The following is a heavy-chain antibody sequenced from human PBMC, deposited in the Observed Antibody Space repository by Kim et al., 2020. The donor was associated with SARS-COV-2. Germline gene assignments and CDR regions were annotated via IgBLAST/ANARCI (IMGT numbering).Heavy chain of an antibody. CDR2: ISGSGGST. D-gene: IGHD6-19*01. J-gene: IGHJ4*02. CDR3: AKDPPEGYGIAVAGTGPDY. Sequence: GGSLRLSCAASGITFSSYAMSWVRQAPGKGLEWVSSISGSGGSTYYADSVKGRFTISRDNSKNTLYLQMNSLRAEDTAVYYCAKDPPEGYGIAVAGTGPDYWGQGTLVTVSS. CDR1: GITFSSYA. V-gene: IGHV3-23*01.